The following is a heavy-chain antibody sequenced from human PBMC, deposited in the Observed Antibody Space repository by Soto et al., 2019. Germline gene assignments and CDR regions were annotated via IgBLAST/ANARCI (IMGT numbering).Heavy chain of an antibody. Sequence: GGSLRLSCTVSGFAFNNYGINWVRQAPGKGLEWVSSISKSDYTYYSDSVKGRLTISRDNAKNSVSLQMNTLRVEDTAVYYCAREDSIILPVVSDFWGQGTLVTVSS. CDR3: AREDSIILPVVSDF. CDR1: GFAFNNYG. CDR2: ISKSDYT. V-gene: IGHV3-21*01. D-gene: IGHD3-22*01. J-gene: IGHJ4*02.